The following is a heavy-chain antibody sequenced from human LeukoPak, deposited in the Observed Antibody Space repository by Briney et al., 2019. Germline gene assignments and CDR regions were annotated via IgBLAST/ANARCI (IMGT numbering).Heavy chain of an antibody. Sequence: SGGSLRLSCAASGFTFSIYAMSWVRQAPGKGLQWVSSITSSGDGTYYADSVKGRFTISRDNSENMLYLQMNSLRVEDMAVYFCAKDRPNYYGSNGHYYRRDGDYWGQGTLVTVSS. CDR1: GFTFSIYA. CDR3: AKDRPNYYGSNGHYYRRDGDY. D-gene: IGHD3-22*01. V-gene: IGHV3-23*01. J-gene: IGHJ4*02. CDR2: ITSSGDGT.